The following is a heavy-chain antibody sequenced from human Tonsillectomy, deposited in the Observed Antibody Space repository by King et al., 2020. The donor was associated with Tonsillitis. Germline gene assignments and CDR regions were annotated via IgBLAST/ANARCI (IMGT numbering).Heavy chain of an antibody. CDR3: ARIGTGGLAAAEIKNAFEV. CDR1: GFSLSTSGMC. CDR2: IDWDGDK. D-gene: IGHD6-13*01. V-gene: IGHV2-70*04. Sequence: TLKESGPALVKPTQTLTLTCTLSGFSLSTSGMCVSWIRQPPGKALEWLARIDWDGDKFFTTSLKTRLTISKETSKNQVVLTMNNTDPVDTATYYCARIGTGGLAAAEIKNAFEVWGQGTVVTVSS. J-gene: IGHJ3*01.